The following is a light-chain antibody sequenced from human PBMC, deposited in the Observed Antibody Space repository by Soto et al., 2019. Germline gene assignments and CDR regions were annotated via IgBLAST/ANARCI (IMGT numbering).Light chain of an antibody. CDR2: SNN. CDR1: SSNIGSEA. J-gene: IGLJ3*02. V-gene: IGLV1-44*01. CDR3: AASDDSLNGPV. Sequence: QSVLTQPPSASGTPGQRVTISCSGSSSNIGSEAVNWYQQLPGTAPKLLLYSNNQRPSGVPDRFSGSKSGTSASLAISGLQSEDEADYHCAASDDSLNGPVFGGGTKLTVL.